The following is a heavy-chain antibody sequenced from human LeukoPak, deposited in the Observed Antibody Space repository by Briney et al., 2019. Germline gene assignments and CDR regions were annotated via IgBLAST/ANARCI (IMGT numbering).Heavy chain of an antibody. D-gene: IGHD5-18*01. CDR2: IIPIFGTA. V-gene: IGHV1-69*05. J-gene: IGHJ4*02. CDR1: GGTFSSYA. CDR3: AREYCGYSYSSDCVDY. Sequence: SVKVSCKASGGTFSSYAISWVRQAPGQGLEWMGGIIPIFGTANYAQKFQGRVTITTDESTSTAYMELSSLRSEDTAVYYCAREYCGYSYSSDCVDYWGQGTLVTVSS.